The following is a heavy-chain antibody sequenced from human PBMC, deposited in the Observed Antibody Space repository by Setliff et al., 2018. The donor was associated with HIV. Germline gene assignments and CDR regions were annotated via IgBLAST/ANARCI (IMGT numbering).Heavy chain of an antibody. Sequence: ASVKVSCKASGYIFTNYGISWVRQAPGQGLEWMGWITGYNGNTNYAEKFQGRVTMTIDTSTSTAYLELRSLRSDDTAVYDCARVGPESLPYTWDDEADTFDIWGQGTMVTVSS. CDR2: ITGYNGNT. V-gene: IGHV1-18*01. CDR1: GYIFTNYG. D-gene: IGHD1-1*01. J-gene: IGHJ3*02. CDR3: ARVGPESLPYTWDDEADTFDI.